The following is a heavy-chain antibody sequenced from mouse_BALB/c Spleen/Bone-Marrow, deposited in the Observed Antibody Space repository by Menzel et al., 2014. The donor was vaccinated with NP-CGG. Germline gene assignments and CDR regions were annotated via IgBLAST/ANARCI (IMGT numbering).Heavy chain of an antibody. CDR1: GFNIKDTY. D-gene: IGHD1-1*01. CDR2: IDPANGNT. V-gene: IGHV14-3*02. Sequence: VQLKESGAELVKPGASVKLSCTASGFNIKDTYMHWVKQRPEQGLEWIGRIDPANGNTKYDPTFQGKATITAGTSSNTAYLQLSSLTSEDTAVYYCARYYYGSSLFDYWGQGTTLTVSS. CDR3: ARYYYGSSLFDY. J-gene: IGHJ2*01.